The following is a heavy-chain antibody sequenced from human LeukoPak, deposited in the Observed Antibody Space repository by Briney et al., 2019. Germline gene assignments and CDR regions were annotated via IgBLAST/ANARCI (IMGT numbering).Heavy chain of an antibody. D-gene: IGHD2/OR15-2a*01. Sequence: GGSLRLSCAASGFTFSSYGMHWVRQAPGKGLEWVAFIRYDGSNKYYADSVKGRFTISRDNAKNSLYLQMNSLRAEDMALYYCAKAVVNSDAFDIWGQGTMVTVSS. V-gene: IGHV3-30*02. CDR3: AKAVVNSDAFDI. CDR1: GFTFSSYG. J-gene: IGHJ3*02. CDR2: IRYDGSNK.